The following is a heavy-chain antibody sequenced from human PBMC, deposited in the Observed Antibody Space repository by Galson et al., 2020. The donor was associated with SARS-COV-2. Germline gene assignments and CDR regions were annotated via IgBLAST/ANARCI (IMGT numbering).Heavy chain of an antibody. V-gene: IGHV3-21*01. CDR3: ARDPSYYYGSGHDYYYYYGMDV. J-gene: IGHJ6*02. CDR2: ISSSSSYI. D-gene: IGHD3-10*01. Sequence: NSGGSLRLSCAASGFTFSSYSMNWVRQAPGKGLEWVSSISSSSSYIYYADSVKGRFTISRDNAKDSLCLQMNSLRAEDTAVYYCARDPSYYYGSGHDYYYYYGMDVWGQGTTVTVSS. CDR1: GFTFSSYS.